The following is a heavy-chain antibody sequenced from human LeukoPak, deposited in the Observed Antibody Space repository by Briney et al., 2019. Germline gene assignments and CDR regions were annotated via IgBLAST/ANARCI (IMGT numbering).Heavy chain of an antibody. D-gene: IGHD3-22*01. CDR3: ARGSLWRYYDSSGYYDY. CDR2: INWNGGST. CDR1: GFTFDDYG. J-gene: IGHJ4*02. Sequence: GGSLRLSCAASGFTFDDYGMSWVRQAPGKGLEWVSGINWNGGSTGYADSVKGRFTISRDNAKNSLYLQMNSLRDEDTAVYYCARGSLWRYYDSSGYYDYWGQGTLVTVSS. V-gene: IGHV3-20*04.